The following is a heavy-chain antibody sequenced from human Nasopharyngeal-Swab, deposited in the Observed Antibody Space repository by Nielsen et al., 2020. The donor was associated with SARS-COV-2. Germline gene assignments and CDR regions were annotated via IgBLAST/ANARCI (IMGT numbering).Heavy chain of an antibody. V-gene: IGHV1-8*01. CDR2: MNPNSGNT. J-gene: IGHJ6*02. CDR3: ARGRITIFGVVIRVYYDGRDV. Sequence: ASVKVSCKASGDTFTSYDINWVRQATGQGLEWMGWMNPNSGNTGYAQKFQGRVTMTRNTSISTAYMELSSLRSEDTAVYYCARGRITIFGVVIRVYYDGRDVWGQGTTVTGSS. D-gene: IGHD3-3*01. CDR1: GDTFTSYD.